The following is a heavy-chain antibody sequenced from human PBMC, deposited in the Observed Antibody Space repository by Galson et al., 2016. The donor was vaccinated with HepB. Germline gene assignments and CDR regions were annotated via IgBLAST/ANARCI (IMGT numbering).Heavy chain of an antibody. CDR3: AKVEWELPLPHY. Sequence: SLRLSCAASGFTFSTYGMHWVRQAPGKGLEWVAVIWYDGSKKYYADSVKGRFTISRDNSNNTLYLQMNSLRPEDTAVYYCAKVEWELPLPHYWGQGTLVTVSS. CDR1: GFTFSTYG. V-gene: IGHV3-33*06. D-gene: IGHD1-26*01. J-gene: IGHJ4*02. CDR2: IWYDGSKK.